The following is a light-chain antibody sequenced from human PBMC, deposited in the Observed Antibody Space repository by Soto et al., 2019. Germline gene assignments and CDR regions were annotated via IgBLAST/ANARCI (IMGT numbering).Light chain of an antibody. J-gene: IGKJ2*01. CDR1: PSIKWSY. CDR2: GAY. Sequence: EIVLMLSPCPLSLSPCERATLSCRARPSIKWSYLAWYQQKTGQAPRVLIYGAYNRATGIPDRFSGSGSGTDFTLTISRLEPEDFAVYYCHQYDNGPLTFGQGTKVEIK. CDR3: HQYDNGPLT. V-gene: IGKV3-20*01.